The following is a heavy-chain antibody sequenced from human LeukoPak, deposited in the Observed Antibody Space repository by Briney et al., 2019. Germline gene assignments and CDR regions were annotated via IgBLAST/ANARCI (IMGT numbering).Heavy chain of an antibody. CDR1: GFTYDDYG. V-gene: IGHV3-20*04. CDR3: ARANRYSYGHYFDY. Sequence: GGSLRLSCAASGFTYDDYGMSWVRRAPGKGLEWVSGINWNGGSTGYADSVKGRFTISRDNAKNSLYLQMNSLRAEDTALYYCARANRYSYGHYFDYWGQGTLVTVSS. D-gene: IGHD5-18*01. CDR2: INWNGGST. J-gene: IGHJ4*02.